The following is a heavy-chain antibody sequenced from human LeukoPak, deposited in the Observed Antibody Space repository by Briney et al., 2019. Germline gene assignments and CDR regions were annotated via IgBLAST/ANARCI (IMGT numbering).Heavy chain of an antibody. V-gene: IGHV3-30*18. Sequence: GGSLRLSCAASGFTFSRYDMHWVRQTPGKGLEWVAVISYDASNKYYADSVKGRFTISRDNSKNTLYLQMNSLRAEDTAVYYCAKSHGYSYGFDYWGQRTLVTVSS. D-gene: IGHD5-18*01. CDR1: GFTFSRYD. CDR3: AKSHGYSYGFDY. CDR2: ISYDASNK. J-gene: IGHJ4*02.